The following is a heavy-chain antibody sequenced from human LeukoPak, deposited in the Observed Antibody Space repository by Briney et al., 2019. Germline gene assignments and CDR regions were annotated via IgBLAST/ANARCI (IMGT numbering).Heavy chain of an antibody. D-gene: IGHD1-26*01. J-gene: IGHJ4*02. CDR1: GGPISSYY. CDR3: ARSPPYSGSYYVDY. CDR2: IYYSGST. V-gene: IGHV4-59*08. Sequence: SETLSFTCTVSGGPISSYYWSWIRQPPGKGLEWIGYIYYSGSTNYNPSLKSRVTISVDTSKNQFSLKLSSVTAADTAVYYCARSPPYSGSYYVDYWGQETLVTVSS.